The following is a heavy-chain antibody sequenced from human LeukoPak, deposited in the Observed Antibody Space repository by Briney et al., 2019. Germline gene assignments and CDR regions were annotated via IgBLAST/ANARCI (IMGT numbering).Heavy chain of an antibody. CDR2: IYTSGST. CDR3: ARRRFLDV. Sequence: SETLSLTCTVSGGSISSYYWSWIRQPPGKGLEWIGYIYTSGSTNYNPSLKGRVTISVDTSKNQFSLKLSSVTAADTAVYYCARRRFLDVWGKGTTVNVSS. V-gene: IGHV4-4*09. D-gene: IGHD2-21*01. J-gene: IGHJ6*04. CDR1: GGSISSYY.